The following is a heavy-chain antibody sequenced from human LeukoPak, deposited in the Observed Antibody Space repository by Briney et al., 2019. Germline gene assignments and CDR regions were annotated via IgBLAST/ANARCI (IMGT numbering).Heavy chain of an antibody. D-gene: IGHD2-2*01. J-gene: IGHJ6*03. CDR3: ARGDIIVVPAAHYYYYYMDV. CDR2: INHSGST. Sequence: ASETLSLTCAVYGGSFSGFYWSWIRQPPGKGLEWIGEINHSGSTNYNPSLKSRVTIPVDTSKNQFSLKLSSVTAADTAVYFCARGDIIVVPAAHYYYYYMDVWGKGTTVTVSS. CDR1: GGSFSGFY. V-gene: IGHV4-34*01.